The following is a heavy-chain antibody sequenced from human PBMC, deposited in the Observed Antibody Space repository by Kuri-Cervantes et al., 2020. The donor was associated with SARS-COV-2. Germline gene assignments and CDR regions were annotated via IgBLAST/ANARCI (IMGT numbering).Heavy chain of an antibody. J-gene: IGHJ6*02. CDR3: ATAVPYCGGDCYPAVGGMDV. V-gene: IGHV3-74*01. Sequence: GESLKISCAASGFTFSGHWIHWVRQAPGKGLVWVSRINPDGSYTNNADSVKGRFTLSRDNAKNMLFLQMNSLRAEDTAAYYCATAVPYCGGDCYPAVGGMDVWGQGTTVTVSS. D-gene: IGHD2-21*02. CDR2: INPDGSYT. CDR1: GFTFSGHW.